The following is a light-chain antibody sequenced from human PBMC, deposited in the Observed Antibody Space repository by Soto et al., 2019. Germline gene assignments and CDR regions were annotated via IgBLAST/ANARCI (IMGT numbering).Light chain of an antibody. CDR2: EVS. CDR3: SSYATSNTMV. V-gene: IGLV2-14*01. Sequence: QSVLTQTASVYGSPGQSITISCTGTSSDVGGYNYVSWYQQHPGKAPKPMIYEVSNRPSGVSNRFSGSKSGNTASLTISGLQAEDEADYYCSSYATSNTMVFGGGTKLTVL. CDR1: SSDVGGYNY. J-gene: IGLJ3*02.